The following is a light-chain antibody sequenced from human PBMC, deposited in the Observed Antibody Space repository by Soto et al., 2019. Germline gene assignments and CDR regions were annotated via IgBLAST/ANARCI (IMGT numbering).Light chain of an antibody. Sequence: QSALTQPASVSGSPGQSITISCTGTSSDIGGYNYVSWYRQHPGKAPKLMIYDVSYRPSGVSNRFSGSKSGNTASLTISGLQAEDEADYYCSSYTRSSTYYVFGTGTKVTVL. CDR3: SSYTRSSTYYV. CDR1: SSDIGGYNY. CDR2: DVS. V-gene: IGLV2-14*01. J-gene: IGLJ1*01.